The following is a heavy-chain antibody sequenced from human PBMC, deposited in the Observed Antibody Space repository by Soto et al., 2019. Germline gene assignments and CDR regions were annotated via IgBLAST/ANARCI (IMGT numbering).Heavy chain of an antibody. CDR2: IIPIFGTA. Sequence: SVKVSCKASGGTFSSYAISWVRQAPGQGLEWMGGIIPIFGTANYAQKFQGRVTITADESTSTAYMELSSLRSEDTAVYYCARDSGYSSGWYSSDYYYYGMDVWGQGTTVTVSS. V-gene: IGHV1-69*13. J-gene: IGHJ6*02. CDR3: ARDSGYSSGWYSSDYYYYGMDV. D-gene: IGHD6-19*01. CDR1: GGTFSSYA.